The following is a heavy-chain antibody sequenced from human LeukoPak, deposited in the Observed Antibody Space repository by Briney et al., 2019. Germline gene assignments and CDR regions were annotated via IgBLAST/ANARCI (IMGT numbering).Heavy chain of an antibody. CDR2: IYYSGST. Sequence: SETLSLTCTVSGGSIRSSSYYWGWIRQPPGKGLEWIGSIYYSGSTYYNPSLKSRVTISVDPSKNQFSLKLSSVTAADTAVYYCARNSGYSYGYAYYYYYMDVWGKGTTVTVSS. D-gene: IGHD5-18*01. J-gene: IGHJ6*03. V-gene: IGHV4-39*01. CDR1: GGSIRSSSYY. CDR3: ARNSGYSYGYAYYYYYMDV.